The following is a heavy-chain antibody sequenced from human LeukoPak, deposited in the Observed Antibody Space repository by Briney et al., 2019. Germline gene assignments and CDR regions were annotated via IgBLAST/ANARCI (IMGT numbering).Heavy chain of an antibody. CDR2: IKQDGSEK. CDR1: GFTFSSHW. Sequence: GGSLRLFCAASGFTFSSHWMSWVREAPGKGREGVANIKQDGSEKYYVDSVKGRFTISRDNAKNSLYLQMNSLRAEDTAVYYCARERIAVAGTTDYWGQGTLVTVSS. V-gene: IGHV3-7*03. J-gene: IGHJ4*02. CDR3: ARERIAVAGTTDY. D-gene: IGHD6-19*01.